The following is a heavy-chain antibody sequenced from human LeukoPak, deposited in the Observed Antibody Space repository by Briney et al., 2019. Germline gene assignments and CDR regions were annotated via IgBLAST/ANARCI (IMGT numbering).Heavy chain of an antibody. D-gene: IGHD2-15*01. J-gene: IGHJ5*02. Sequence: PGGSLRLSCAASGFTFSSYAMHWVRQAPGKGLEWVAVISYDGSNKYYADSVKGRFTISRDNSKNTLYLQMNSLRAEDTAVYYCARDRIPSRYCSGGSCYNWFDPWGQGTLVTVSS. CDR1: GFTFSSYA. CDR2: ISYDGSNK. CDR3: ARDRIPSRYCSGGSCYNWFDP. V-gene: IGHV3-30-3*01.